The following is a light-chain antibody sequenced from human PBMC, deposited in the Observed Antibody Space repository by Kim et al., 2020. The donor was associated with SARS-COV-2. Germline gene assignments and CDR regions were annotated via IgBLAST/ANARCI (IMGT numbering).Light chain of an antibody. CDR3: CSYATSSSYL. Sequence: QSALTQPASVSGSPGQSITISCTGTSSDIGVYRHISWYQQHPGKAPKLMIYDVYNRPSGVSNRFSASKSGNTASLTISGLQADDEADYYCCSYATSSSYLFGTGTKVTVL. J-gene: IGLJ1*01. CDR2: DVY. V-gene: IGLV2-14*03. CDR1: SSDIGVYRH.